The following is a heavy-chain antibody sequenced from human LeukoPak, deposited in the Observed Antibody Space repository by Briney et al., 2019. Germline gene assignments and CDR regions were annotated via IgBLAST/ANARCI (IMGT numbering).Heavy chain of an antibody. CDR2: IYYSGST. J-gene: IGHJ1*01. CDR1: GGSISISSYY. D-gene: IGHD3-22*01. Sequence: SSETLSLTCTVSGGSISISSYYWSWIRQPPGKGLEWIGYIYYSGSTNYNPSLKSRVTISVDTSKNQFSLKLSSVTAADTAVYYCARVGYYYDSSGYYFSEYFQHWGQGTLVTVSS. CDR3: ARVGYYYDSSGYYFSEYFQH. V-gene: IGHV4-61*01.